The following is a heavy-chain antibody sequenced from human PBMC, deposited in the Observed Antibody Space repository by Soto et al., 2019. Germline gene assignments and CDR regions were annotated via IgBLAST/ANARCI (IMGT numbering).Heavy chain of an antibody. CDR3: ARMGLVAPKPFEY. V-gene: IGHV1-8*01. Sequence: GASVKLSCKDPGYTFNSYDRNWVRQATGQGLEWMGWMNPNSGNTGYAQKFQGRVTMTRNTSISTAYMELSSLRSEDSAVYYCARMGLVAPKPFEYWGQGSLDTVFS. CDR2: MNPNSGNT. D-gene: IGHD2-15*01. J-gene: IGHJ4*02. CDR1: GYTFNSYD.